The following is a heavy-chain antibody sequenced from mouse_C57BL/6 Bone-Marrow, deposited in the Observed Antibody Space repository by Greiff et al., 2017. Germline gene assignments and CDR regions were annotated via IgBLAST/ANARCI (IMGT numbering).Heavy chain of an antibody. D-gene: IGHD1-1*01. Sequence: QVQLQQSGAELARPGASVKLSCKASGYTFTSYGISWVKQRTGQGLEWIGEIYPRSGNTYYTEKFKGKATLTAEKSSSTAYMELRSLTSEDSAVYFCARLTYYYGSSYVAWFAYWGQGTRVTVSA. CDR3: ARLTYYYGSSYVAWFAY. CDR1: GYTFTSYG. J-gene: IGHJ3*01. V-gene: IGHV1-81*01. CDR2: IYPRSGNT.